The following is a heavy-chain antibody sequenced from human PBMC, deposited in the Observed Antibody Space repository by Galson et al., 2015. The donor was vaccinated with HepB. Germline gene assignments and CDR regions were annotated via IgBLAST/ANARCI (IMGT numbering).Heavy chain of an antibody. CDR1: GYSFTSYW. CDR2: IDPSDSYT. CDR3: ARPPKGFWSGDEGYFDL. V-gene: IGHV5-10-1*01. Sequence: QSGAEVKKPGESLRISCKGSGYSFTSYWISWVRQMPGKGLEWMGRIDPSDSYTNYSPSFQGHVTISADKSISTAYLQWSSLKASDTAMYYCARPPKGFWSGDEGYFDLWGRGTLVTVSS. D-gene: IGHD3-3*01. J-gene: IGHJ2*01.